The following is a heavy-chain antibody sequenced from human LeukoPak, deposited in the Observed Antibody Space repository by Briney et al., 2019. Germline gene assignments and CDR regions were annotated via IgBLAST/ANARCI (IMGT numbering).Heavy chain of an antibody. J-gene: IGHJ4*02. D-gene: IGHD2-2*02. CDR3: ARGGYQLLYSPFDY. V-gene: IGHV3-30*04. CDR1: GFTFSSYA. Sequence: GRSLRLSCAASGFTFSSYAMYWGRQAPGKGLGWVAVISYDGSNKYYADSVKGRFTISRDNSKNTLYLQMNSLRAEDTAAYYCARGGYQLLYSPFDYWGQGTLVTVSS. CDR2: ISYDGSNK.